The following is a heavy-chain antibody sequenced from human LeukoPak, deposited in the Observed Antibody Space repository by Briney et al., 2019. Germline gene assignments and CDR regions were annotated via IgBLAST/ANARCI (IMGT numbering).Heavy chain of an antibody. D-gene: IGHD3-10*01. CDR1: GFRFGAYA. Sequence: GGSLRLSCRVSGFRFGAYAMTWVRQPPGKGLEWVSTISGSGSNTYYADSVKGRFTISRDNSETTLYLQMNSLRVDDTAEYYCAKHPTMVRGVDDGLDLWGQGTMVTVSS. V-gene: IGHV3-23*01. CDR2: ISGSGSNT. J-gene: IGHJ3*01. CDR3: AKHPTMVRGVDDGLDL.